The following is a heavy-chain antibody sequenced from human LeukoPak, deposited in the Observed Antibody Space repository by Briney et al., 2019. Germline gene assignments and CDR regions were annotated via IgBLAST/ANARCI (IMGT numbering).Heavy chain of an antibody. J-gene: IGHJ6*02. V-gene: IGHV3-7*01. Sequence: GGSLRLSCAASGFTFSSYGMHWVRQAPGKGLEWVANMKYDGSEKYSVDSVKGRFTTSRDNARNSLYLQMNSLRAEDTAVYYCAREYYYGMDVWGQGTTVTVSS. CDR2: MKYDGSEK. CDR1: GFTFSSYG. CDR3: AREYYYGMDV.